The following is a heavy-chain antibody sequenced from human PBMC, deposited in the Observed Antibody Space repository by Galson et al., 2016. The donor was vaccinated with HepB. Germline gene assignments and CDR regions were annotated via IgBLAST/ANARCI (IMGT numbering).Heavy chain of an antibody. D-gene: IGHD4-11*01. J-gene: IGHJ4*02. CDR2: ISGGGST. Sequence: SLRLSCAASGFTFSSYAMSWVRQAPGKGLEWVSAISGGGSTYYADSVKGRFTISRDNSKNTLYLQMNSLRVEDTGVYYCARTDDYSTTRGFFDYWGQGTLVTVSS. CDR3: ARTDDYSTTRGFFDY. CDR1: GFTFSSYA. V-gene: IGHV3-23*01.